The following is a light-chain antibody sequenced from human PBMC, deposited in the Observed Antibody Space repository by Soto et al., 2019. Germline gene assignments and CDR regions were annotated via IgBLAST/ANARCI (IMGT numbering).Light chain of an antibody. V-gene: IGLV2-14*01. CDR2: EVS. J-gene: IGLJ2*01. Sequence: QSALTQPASVSGSPGQSITISCTGTSSDVGNYKYVSWYQQHPGKAPKLMIYEVSNRPSGVSNRFSGSTSGTTATLTISGAHIEDEADYYCYSAADNTGIFGGGTKVTVL. CDR1: SSDVGNYKY. CDR3: YSAADNTGI.